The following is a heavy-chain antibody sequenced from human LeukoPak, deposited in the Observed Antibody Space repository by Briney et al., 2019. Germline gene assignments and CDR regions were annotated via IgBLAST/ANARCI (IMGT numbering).Heavy chain of an antibody. CDR3: ARGGPPKTWIQLWGWFDP. D-gene: IGHD5-18*01. CDR2: INPDSGGT. V-gene: IGHV1-2*02. J-gene: IGHJ5*02. Sequence: GASAKVSCKASGNTFTGYYMHWVRQAPGQGLEWMGWINPDSGGTNYAEKFQGRVTMTRDTSISTAYMELSRLRSDDTAVYYCARGGPPKTWIQLWGWFDPWGQGTLVTVSS. CDR1: GNTFTGYY.